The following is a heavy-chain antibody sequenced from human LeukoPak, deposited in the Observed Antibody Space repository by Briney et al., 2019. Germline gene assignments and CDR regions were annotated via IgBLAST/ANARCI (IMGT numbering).Heavy chain of an antibody. CDR3: ARGRTWNYFDY. J-gene: IGHJ4*02. D-gene: IGHD1-1*01. CDR2: ISGSGGST. Sequence: GGSLRLSCAASGFTFSSYAMSWVRQAPGKGLEWVSAISGSGGSTYYADSVKGRFTISRDNAKNSLYLQMNSLRAEDTAVYYCARGRTWNYFDYWGQGTLVTVSS. CDR1: GFTFSSYA. V-gene: IGHV3-23*01.